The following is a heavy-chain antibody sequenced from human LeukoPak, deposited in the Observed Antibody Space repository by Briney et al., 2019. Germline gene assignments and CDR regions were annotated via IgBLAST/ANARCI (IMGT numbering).Heavy chain of an antibody. J-gene: IGHJ4*02. CDR3: ARGNGFWAPLSY. CDR1: GYTFTGYY. Sequence: VASVKVSCKASGYTFTGYYMHWVRQAPGQGLEWMGMINPNGGGTSYGQKFQGRVTMTTDTSTSTVYMELSSLTSEDTAVYSCARGNGFWAPLSYWGQGTLVTVSS. D-gene: IGHD3-10*01. CDR2: INPNGGGT. V-gene: IGHV1-46*01.